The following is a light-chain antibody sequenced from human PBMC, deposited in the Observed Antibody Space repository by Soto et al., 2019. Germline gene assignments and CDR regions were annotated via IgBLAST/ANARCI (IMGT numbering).Light chain of an antibody. CDR3: QSRDTRLNILHLV. CDR2: GNS. Sequence: QSVLTQPPSVSRAPGQRVTISCTGSSSNMGAGYDVHWYQLLPGVGPKLLIFGNSHRPSGVPDRFSGSKSGTSASLAITGLKPEDEAEYFCQSRDTRLNILHLVSGGGTQLAVL. J-gene: IGLJ3*02. CDR1: SSNMGAGYD. V-gene: IGLV1-40*01.